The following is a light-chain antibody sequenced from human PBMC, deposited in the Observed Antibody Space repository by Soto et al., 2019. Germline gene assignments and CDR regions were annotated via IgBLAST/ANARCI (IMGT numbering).Light chain of an antibody. J-gene: IGLJ1*01. CDR3: CSYAGDYTYV. CDR1: SIDVGGYNS. V-gene: IGLV2-11*01. Sequence: QSALTQPRSVSGSPGQSVTISCTGTSIDVGGYNSVSWYQQHPGKAPKLMIYDVSKRPSGVPDRFSGSKSGNTASLTISGLQAEDEADYYCCSYAGDYTYVFGTGTKLTV. CDR2: DVS.